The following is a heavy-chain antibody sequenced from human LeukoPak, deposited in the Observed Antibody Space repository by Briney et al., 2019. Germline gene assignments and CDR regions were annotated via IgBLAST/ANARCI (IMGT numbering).Heavy chain of an antibody. CDR1: GFTFSAYV. D-gene: IGHD2/OR15-2a*01. V-gene: IGHV3-74*01. Sequence: GGSLRLSCAASGFTFSAYVMHWVRQAPGKGLMWVSRISHDGTDTSYADSVKGRFTISRDNAKNTLYLQMNSLRADGTAVYYCARDVNLLFFDVWGRGSLVTVSS. J-gene: IGHJ2*01. CDR3: ARDVNLLFFDV. CDR2: ISHDGTDT.